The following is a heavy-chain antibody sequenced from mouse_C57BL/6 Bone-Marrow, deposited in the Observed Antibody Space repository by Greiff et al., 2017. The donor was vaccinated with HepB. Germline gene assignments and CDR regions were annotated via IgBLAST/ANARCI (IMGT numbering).Heavy chain of an antibody. CDR3: ARDRFDYYFDY. J-gene: IGHJ2*01. CDR1: GFTFSTSG. CDR2: INAGGTYT. Sequence: EVKLVESGGDLVKPGGSLKLSCAASGFTFSTSGMSWVRQTPDKRLEWVAAINAGGTYTYYAISVRGRFTISRDTAKNTLFLLMSSLKSEDSAIYYCARDRFDYYFDYWGQGTTLTVSS. V-gene: IGHV5-6*01. D-gene: IGHD2-14*01.